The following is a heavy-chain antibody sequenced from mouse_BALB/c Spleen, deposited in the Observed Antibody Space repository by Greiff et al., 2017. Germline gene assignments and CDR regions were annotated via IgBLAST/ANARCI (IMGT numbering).Heavy chain of an antibody. V-gene: IGHV5-17*02. CDR3: ARGPSSGARGFAY. CDR1: GFTFSSFG. J-gene: IGHJ3*01. CDR2: ISSGSSTI. Sequence: EVQLVESGGGLVQPGGSRKLSCAASGFTFSSFGMHWVRQAPEKGLEWVAYISSGSSTIYYADTVKGRFTISRDNPKNTLFLQMTSLRSEDTAMYYYARGPSSGARGFAYWGQGTLVTVSA. D-gene: IGHD2-10*02.